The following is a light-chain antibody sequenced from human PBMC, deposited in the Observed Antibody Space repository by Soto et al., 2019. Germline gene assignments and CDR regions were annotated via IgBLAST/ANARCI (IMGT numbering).Light chain of an antibody. CDR2: KDS. Sequence: SSELTQPPSVSVSPGQTARITCSGDALPKQYAYWYQQKPGQAPVLMIYKDSERPSGIPERFSGSSSGTTVTLTISGVQAEDEADYYCQSADSSGTYVGVFGGGTKVTVL. CDR1: ALPKQY. J-gene: IGLJ3*02. V-gene: IGLV3-25*03. CDR3: QSADSSGTYVGV.